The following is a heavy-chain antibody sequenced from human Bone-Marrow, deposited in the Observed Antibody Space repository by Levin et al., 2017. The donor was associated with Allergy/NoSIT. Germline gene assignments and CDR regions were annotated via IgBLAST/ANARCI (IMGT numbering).Heavy chain of an antibody. CDR1: GYSISSGYF. D-gene: IGHD3-3*01. V-gene: IGHV4-38-2*02. CDR2: IYRSGTT. CDR3: ARDDDLWSGYHSY. Sequence: GSLRLSCSVSGYSISSGYFWAWIRQPPGKGLEWIGTIYRSGTTYYNPSLRSRLTISMDTSSNHFSLNLTSVTAADTAVYFCARDDDLWSGYHSYWGRGTLVAVSS. J-gene: IGHJ4*02.